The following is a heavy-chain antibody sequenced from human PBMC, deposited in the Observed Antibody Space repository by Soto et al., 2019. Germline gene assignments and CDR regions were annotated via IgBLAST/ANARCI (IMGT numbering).Heavy chain of an antibody. D-gene: IGHD2-2*03. CDR3: AKEGGYCSSTSCYGRVYY. Sequence: GGSLRLSCSASGFTFSSYDMVWVRQAPGKGLDWISYISASTTSIYYADSVQGRFTISRDNAKNSLFLQMNSLRAEDTAVYYCAKEGGYCSSTSCYGRVYYWGQGTLVTVSS. CDR2: ISASTTSI. V-gene: IGHV3-48*01. CDR1: GFTFSSYD. J-gene: IGHJ4*02.